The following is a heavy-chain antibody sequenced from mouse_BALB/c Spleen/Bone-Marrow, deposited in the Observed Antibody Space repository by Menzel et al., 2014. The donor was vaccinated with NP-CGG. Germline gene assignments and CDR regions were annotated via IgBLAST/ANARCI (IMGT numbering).Heavy chain of an antibody. Sequence: VQLKESGGGLVKSEGSLKLSCAASGFSFNSYGMSWVRQTPEKRLEWVATISGGGSYTFYPDSVKGRFTISRDNAKNNLYLQLSSLRSEDTALYYCARHAYYDQTEVSFVYWGQGTLVTVSA. V-gene: IGHV5-9-2*01. CDR2: ISGGGSYT. CDR3: ARHAYYDQTEVSFVY. J-gene: IGHJ3*01. CDR1: GFSFNSYG. D-gene: IGHD2-4*01.